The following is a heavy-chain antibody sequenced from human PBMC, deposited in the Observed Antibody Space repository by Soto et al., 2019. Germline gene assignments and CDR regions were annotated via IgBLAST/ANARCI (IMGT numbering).Heavy chain of an antibody. CDR2: ISIYNGNT. V-gene: IGHV1-18*01. D-gene: IGHD6-13*01. J-gene: IGHJ6*03. Sequence: QIQLAQSGGEVKKPGASVKVSCKASGYTFTSYGISWVRQAPGQGLEWMGWISIYNGNTNYAEKFQGRVTMTTDTSTSTAYMELGSLRSDDTAVYYCARRFGYSTSYDSYYLDVWGKGTPVTVSS. CDR3: ARRFGYSTSYDSYYLDV. CDR1: GYTFTSYG.